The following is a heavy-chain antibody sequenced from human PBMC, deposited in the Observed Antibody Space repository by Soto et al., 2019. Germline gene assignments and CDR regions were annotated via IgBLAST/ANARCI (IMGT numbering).Heavy chain of an antibody. CDR1: DGSISSSSYY. Sequence: SETLSLTCTVSDGSISSSSYYWGWIRQPPGKGLEWIGSIYYSGSTYYNPSLKSRVTISVDTSKNQFSLKLSSVTAADTAVYYCARHYGVSYYSTGEFDYWGQGTLGSVSS. J-gene: IGHJ4*02. CDR3: ARHYGVSYYSTGEFDY. CDR2: IYYSGST. V-gene: IGHV4-39*01. D-gene: IGHD1-26*01.